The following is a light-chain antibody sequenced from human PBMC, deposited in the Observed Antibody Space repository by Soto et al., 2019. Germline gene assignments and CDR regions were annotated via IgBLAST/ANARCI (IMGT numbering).Light chain of an antibody. CDR2: DVS. J-gene: IGLJ1*01. CDR1: SSDVGGSNY. CDR3: SSYISSSTLV. Sequence: QSVLTQPASVSGSPGQSITISCTGTSSDVGGSNYVSWYQQLPGKAPKLMIYDVSDRPSGVSNRFSGSKSGNTASLTISGLQAEDEADYYCSSYISSSTLVFGTGTKVTVL. V-gene: IGLV2-14*01.